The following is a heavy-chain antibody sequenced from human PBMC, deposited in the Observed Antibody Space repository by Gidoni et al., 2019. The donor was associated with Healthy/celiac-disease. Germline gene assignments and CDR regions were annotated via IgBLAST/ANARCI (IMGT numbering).Heavy chain of an antibody. D-gene: IGHD1-26*01. CDR1: GGSFSGYY. CDR2: INHSGST. J-gene: IGHJ5*02. CDR3: ARGGGFDP. V-gene: IGHV4-34*01. Sequence: QVQLQQWGAGLLKPSETLSLTCAVYGGSFSGYYWSWIRQPPGKGLEWIGEINHSGSTNYNPSLKSRVTISVDASKNQFSLKLSAVTAADTAVYYCARGGGFDPWGQGTLVTVSS.